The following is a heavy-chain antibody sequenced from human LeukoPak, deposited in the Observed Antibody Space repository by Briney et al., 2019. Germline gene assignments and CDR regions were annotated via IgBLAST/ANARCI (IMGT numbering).Heavy chain of an antibody. D-gene: IGHD6-6*01. V-gene: IGHV4-61*02. CDR1: GGSISSGSYY. Sequence: SQTPSLTCTVSGGSISSGSYYWSWIRPPAGKGLEWIGRIYTSGSTNYNPSLKSRVTISVDTSNNQFSLKLSSVTAADTGVYYCARGSLAARLNLWVDYWGQGTLVTVSS. CDR3: ARGSLAARLNLWVDY. CDR2: IYTSGST. J-gene: IGHJ4*02.